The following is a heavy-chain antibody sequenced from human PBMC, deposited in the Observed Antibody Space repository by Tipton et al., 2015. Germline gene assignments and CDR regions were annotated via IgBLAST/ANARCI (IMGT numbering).Heavy chain of an antibody. CDR1: GDSISSSNW. J-gene: IGHJ4*02. CDR3: ARENGSGYLGY. CDR2: IHHGGST. Sequence: GLVKPSGTLSLTCSVSGDSISSSNWWSWVRQPPGKGLEWIGEIHHGGSTNYNPSLKSRVTMSVDTSKNQFSLKLSSVTAADTAVYYCARENGSGYLGYWGQGTLVTVSS. V-gene: IGHV4-4*02. D-gene: IGHD3-22*01.